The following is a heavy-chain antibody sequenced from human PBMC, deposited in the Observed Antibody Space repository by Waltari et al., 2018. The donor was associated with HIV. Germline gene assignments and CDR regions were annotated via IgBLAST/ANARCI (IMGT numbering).Heavy chain of an antibody. CDR1: GYTFRSIG. Sequence: QAQLVQSGVGVVTPGGSLRLSCAASGYTFRSIGMHWVRQAPGKGLEWMSFITYDGSNKYYADSVKGRFTISRDSSKNTLYLQMNGLRSEDTAVYYCAKDGYTPTYFDYWGQGTLVTVSS. CDR3: AKDGYTPTYFDY. D-gene: IGHD1-1*01. J-gene: IGHJ4*02. CDR2: ITYDGSNK. V-gene: IGHV3-30*02.